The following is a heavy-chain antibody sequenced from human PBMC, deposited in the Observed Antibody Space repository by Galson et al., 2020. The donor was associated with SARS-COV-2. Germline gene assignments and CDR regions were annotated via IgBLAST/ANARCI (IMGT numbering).Heavy chain of an antibody. J-gene: IGHJ4*02. CDR1: GGSISGYY. D-gene: IGHD6-13*01. CDR3: ARLYSSSWYGTADY. CDR2: IYSSGT. V-gene: IGHV4-4*07. Sequence: ETLSLTCTVSGGSISGYYWSWIRQPAGKGLEWIGRIYSSGTNYNPSLKSRVTMSVDTSKNQFSLKLSSVTAADTAVYYCARLYSSSWYGTADYWGQGTLVTVSS.